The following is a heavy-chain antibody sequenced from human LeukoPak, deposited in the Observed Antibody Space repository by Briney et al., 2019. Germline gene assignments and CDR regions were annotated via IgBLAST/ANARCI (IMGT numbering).Heavy chain of an antibody. J-gene: IGHJ6*02. Sequence: GGSLRLSCAASGFTFSSYEMNWVRQAPGKGLEWVSHISSSRSYTNYADSVKGRFTISRDNAKNSLYLQMNSLRAEDTAVYYCARDCSSTSCYVFWEPGYGMDVWGQGTTVTVSS. CDR2: ISSSRSYT. CDR1: GFTFSSYE. D-gene: IGHD2-2*01. CDR3: ARDCSSTSCYVFWEPGYGMDV. V-gene: IGHV3-21*05.